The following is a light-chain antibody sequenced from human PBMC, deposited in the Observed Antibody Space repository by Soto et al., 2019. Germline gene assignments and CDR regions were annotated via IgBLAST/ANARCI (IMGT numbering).Light chain of an antibody. J-gene: IGLJ1*01. Sequence: QSVLTQPASVSGSPGQSITISCTGTSDDVGAYNSVSWYQQLPHKAPQVILYKGTQRRSGVSSRFSGSTSGNAASLTISGLQADDEADYFCCSSAPESTHVFGTGSKGTV. CDR3: CSSAPESTHV. CDR2: KGT. V-gene: IGLV2-23*01. CDR1: SDDVGAYNS.